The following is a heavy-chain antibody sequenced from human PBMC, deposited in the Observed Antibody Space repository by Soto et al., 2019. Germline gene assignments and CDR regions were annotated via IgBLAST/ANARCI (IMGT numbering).Heavy chain of an antibody. CDR3: ELDTAMAKFDY. CDR2: IYWNDDK. J-gene: IGHJ4*02. V-gene: IGHV2-5*01. CDR1: GFSLSTSGVG. D-gene: IGHD5-18*01. Sequence: SGPTLVNPTQTLTLTCSFSGFSLSTSGVGVVWIRQPPGKALEWLALIYWNDDKRYSPSLKSRLTITKDTSKKQVVLTMTNMDPVDTATYYCELDTAMAKFDYWGQGTLVTVSS.